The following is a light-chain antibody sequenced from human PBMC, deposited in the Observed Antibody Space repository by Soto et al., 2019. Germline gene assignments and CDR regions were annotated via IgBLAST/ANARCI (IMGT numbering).Light chain of an antibody. CDR3: NSYTSISTYV. CDR2: EVS. Sequence: SVLTQPASVSESPRQSITISCAGTTSHLGGYNHVSWYQQHADKAPKLLIHEVSNRPSGVYNRFSGSKSGNTAALTISGLQAEDEADYYCNSYTSISTYVFGSGSKVTV. V-gene: IGLV2-14*01. J-gene: IGLJ1*01. CDR1: TSHLGGYNH.